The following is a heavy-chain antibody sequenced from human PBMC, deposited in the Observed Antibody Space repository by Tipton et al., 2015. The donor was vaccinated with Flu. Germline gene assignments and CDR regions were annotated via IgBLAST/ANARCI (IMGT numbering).Heavy chain of an antibody. CDR1: GFTFSNYA. CDR2: ISDDGGIT. V-gene: IGHV3-64*01. Sequence: SLRLSCAASGFTFSNYAMHWARQAPGKGLEYVSAISDDGGITHFANSVKGRFTISRDNSKNTLYLQMGGLRAEDMAVYYCAKEQCSGGRCYRSLDYWGQGALVTVSS. CDR3: AKEQCSGGRCYRSLDY. J-gene: IGHJ4*02. D-gene: IGHD4-23*01.